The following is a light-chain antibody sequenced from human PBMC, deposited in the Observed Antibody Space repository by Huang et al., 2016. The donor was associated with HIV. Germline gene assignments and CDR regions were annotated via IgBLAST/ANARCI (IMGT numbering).Light chain of an antibody. CDR3: QQRSNWGGA. J-gene: IGKJ3*01. V-gene: IGKV3-11*01. Sequence: EIVLTQSPGTLSLSVGERASLSCRASQRVSRYVAWYQQKPGQAPRLLIYDGSNRATGIPARFSGSGSGTDCTLTSSSLEPEDFAVYYCQQRSNWGGAFGPGTKVEI. CDR1: QRVSRY. CDR2: DGS.